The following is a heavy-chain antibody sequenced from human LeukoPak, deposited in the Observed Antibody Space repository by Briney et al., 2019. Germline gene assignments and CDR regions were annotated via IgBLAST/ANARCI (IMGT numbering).Heavy chain of an antibody. Sequence: GGSLRLSCAASGFTFSSYAMSWVRQAPEKGLEWVSAISGSGGSTYYADSVKGRFTISRDNSKNTLYLQMNSLRAEDTAVYYCAKDRPPRGVGATTDYWGQGTLVTVSS. D-gene: IGHD1-26*01. CDR1: GFTFSSYA. CDR2: ISGSGGST. CDR3: AKDRPPRGVGATTDY. J-gene: IGHJ4*02. V-gene: IGHV3-23*01.